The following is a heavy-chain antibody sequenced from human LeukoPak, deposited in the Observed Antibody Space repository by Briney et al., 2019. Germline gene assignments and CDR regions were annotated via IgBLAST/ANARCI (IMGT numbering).Heavy chain of an antibody. Sequence: PSETLSLTCTVSGGSISSYYWRWIRQPPGKGLEWIGYIYYSGSTNYNPSLKSRVTISVDTSKNQFSLKLSSVTAADTAVYYCARAALFPLHSALFDYWGQGTLVTVSS. CDR3: ARAALFPLHSALFDY. V-gene: IGHV4-59*08. CDR1: GGSISSYY. CDR2: IYYSGST. J-gene: IGHJ4*02. D-gene: IGHD2-21*01.